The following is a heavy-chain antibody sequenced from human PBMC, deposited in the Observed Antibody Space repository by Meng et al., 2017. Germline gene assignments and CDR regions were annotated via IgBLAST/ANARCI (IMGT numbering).Heavy chain of an antibody. J-gene: IGHJ6*02. D-gene: IGHD1-26*01. CDR2: IYPGDSDT. V-gene: IGHV5-51*01. Sequence: GESLKISCKGSGYSFTSYWIGWVRQIPGKGLEWMGIIYPGDSDTRYSPSFQGQVTISADKSISTAYLQWSSLKASDTAMYYCARHGRIVGATFYYGMDVWGQGTTVTVSS. CDR3: ARHGRIVGATFYYGMDV. CDR1: GYSFTSYW.